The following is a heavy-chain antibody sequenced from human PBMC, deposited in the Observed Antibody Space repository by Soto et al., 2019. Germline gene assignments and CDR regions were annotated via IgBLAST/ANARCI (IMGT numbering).Heavy chain of an antibody. Sequence: QVQLVQSWAEVKKPGSSVKVSCKASGGTFSSYAISGVRQAPGQGLEWMGGIIPIFGTANYAQKFQGRVTITADESTSTAYMELSSLRSEDTAVYYCARRTVLLKFDPWGQGTLVTVSS. CDR1: GGTFSSYA. D-gene: IGHD3-10*01. CDR3: ARRTVLLKFDP. CDR2: IIPIFGTA. V-gene: IGHV1-69*01. J-gene: IGHJ5*02.